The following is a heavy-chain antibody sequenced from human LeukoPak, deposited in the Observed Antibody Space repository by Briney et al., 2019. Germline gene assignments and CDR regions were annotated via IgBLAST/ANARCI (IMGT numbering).Heavy chain of an antibody. V-gene: IGHV3-7*01. CDR1: TITLRSYW. CDR3: ARDGHSSSSPFDY. Sequence: SGGSLRLSCAASTITLRSYWMSWVRQAPGKGLEWVANIKQDGSEKYYVDSVKGRFTISRDNAKNSLYLQMNSLRAEDTAVYYCARDGHSSSSPFDYWGKGTLVTVSS. D-gene: IGHD6-6*01. CDR2: IKQDGSEK. J-gene: IGHJ4*02.